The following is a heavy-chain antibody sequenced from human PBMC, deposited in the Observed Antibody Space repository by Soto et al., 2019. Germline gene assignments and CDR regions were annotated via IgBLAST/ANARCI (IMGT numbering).Heavy chain of an antibody. CDR3: AREYSGYIRRYGMDV. CDR2: VNPNSGNT. Sequence: QVQLVQSGAEVKKPGASVMVSCKTSGYTFTSYDINWVRQAPGQGLQWVGWVNPNSGNTAYAQNFQGRVTMTSDTSIRTVNMELSSLRSEDTDVYYWAREYSGYIRRYGMDVWGQGTTVTVSS. J-gene: IGHJ6*02. V-gene: IGHV1-8*01. CDR1: GYTFTSYD. D-gene: IGHD5-12*01.